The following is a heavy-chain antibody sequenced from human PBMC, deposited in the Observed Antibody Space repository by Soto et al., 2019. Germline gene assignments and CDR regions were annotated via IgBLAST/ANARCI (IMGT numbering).Heavy chain of an antibody. CDR2: ISAYNGNT. CDR3: ARVGYDFRSGSSKGWFDP. D-gene: IGHD3-3*01. V-gene: IGHV1-18*01. CDR1: GYTFTSYG. Sequence: ASVKVSCKASGYTFTSYGISWVRQAPGQGLEWMGWISAYNGNTNYAQKLQGRVTMTTDTSTSTAYMELRSLRSDDTAVYYCARVGYDFRSGSSKGWFDPWGQGTLVTVSS. J-gene: IGHJ5*02.